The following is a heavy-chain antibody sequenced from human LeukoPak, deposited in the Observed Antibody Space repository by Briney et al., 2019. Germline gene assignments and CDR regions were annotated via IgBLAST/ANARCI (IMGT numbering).Heavy chain of an antibody. CDR2: MNPNSGNT. CDR1: GYTFTSYD. D-gene: IGHD1-14*01. CDR3: ARGVGKPWDYYYGMDV. Sequence: ASVKVSCKASGYTFTSYDINRVRQATGQGLEWMGWMNPNSGNTGYAQKFQGRVTMTRNTSISTAYMELSSLRSEDTAVYYCARGVGKPWDYYYGMDVWGQGTTVTVSS. J-gene: IGHJ6*02. V-gene: IGHV1-8*01.